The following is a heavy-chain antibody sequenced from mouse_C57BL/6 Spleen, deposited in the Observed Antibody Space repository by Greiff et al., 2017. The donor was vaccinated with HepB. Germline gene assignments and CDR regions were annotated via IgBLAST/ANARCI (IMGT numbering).Heavy chain of an antibody. CDR1: GYSFTSYY. V-gene: IGHV1-66*01. D-gene: IGHD2-1*01. CDR2: IYPGSGNT. CDR3: AGDGTGAMDY. J-gene: IGHJ4*01. Sequence: VQLQQSGPELVKPGASVKISCKASGYSFTSYYIHWVKQRPGQGLEWIGWIYPGSGNTKYNEKFKGKATLTADTSSSTAYMQLSSLTSEDSAVYYWAGDGTGAMDYWGQGTSVTVSS.